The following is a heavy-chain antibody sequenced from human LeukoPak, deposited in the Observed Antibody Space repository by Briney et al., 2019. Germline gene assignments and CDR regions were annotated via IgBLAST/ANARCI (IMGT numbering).Heavy chain of an antibody. D-gene: IGHD3-22*01. Sequence: PGGSLRLSCAASGFTFSSYGMHWVRQAPGKGLEWVAVISYDGSNKYYADSVKGRFTISRDNSKNTLYLQMNSLRAEDTAVYYCARGDHYYDSSGYYYPLGYWGQGTLVTVSS. CDR3: ARGDHYYDSSGYYYPLGY. CDR2: ISYDGSNK. CDR1: GFTFSSYG. J-gene: IGHJ4*02. V-gene: IGHV3-30*03.